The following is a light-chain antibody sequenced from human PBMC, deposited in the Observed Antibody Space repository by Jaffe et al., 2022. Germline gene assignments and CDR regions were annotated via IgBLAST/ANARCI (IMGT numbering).Light chain of an antibody. CDR3: LQYDVYSQYG. J-gene: IGKJ2*03. CDR2: DAS. V-gene: IGKV1-13*02. Sequence: AIQLTQSPSSLSASVGDSVTITCRSSEDITITLAWYQHKPGRPPKLLISDASSLQTGVPSRFSGRGSGTEFTLTISSLQPEDFATYYCLQYDVYSQYGFGRGTRLEI. CDR1: EDITIT.